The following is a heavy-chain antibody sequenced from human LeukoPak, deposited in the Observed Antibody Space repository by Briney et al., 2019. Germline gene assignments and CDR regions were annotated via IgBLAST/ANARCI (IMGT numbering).Heavy chain of an antibody. CDR3: ARAPLLLYSSGWYANFDY. CDR2: IIPIFGTA. V-gene: IGHV1-69*13. CDR1: GGTFSSYA. Sequence: SVKVSCKASGGTFSSYAISWVRQAPGQGLEWMGGIIPIFGTANYAQKFQGRVTITADESTSTAYMELSSLRSEDTAVYYCARAPLLLYSSGWYANFDYWGQGTLVTVSS. D-gene: IGHD6-19*01. J-gene: IGHJ4*02.